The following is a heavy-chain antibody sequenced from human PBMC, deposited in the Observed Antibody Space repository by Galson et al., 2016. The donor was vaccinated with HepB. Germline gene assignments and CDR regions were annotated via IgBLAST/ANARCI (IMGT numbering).Heavy chain of an antibody. CDR3: ATSRVGFGETGPSY. Sequence: SVKVSCKASGGTFSSYVISWVRQAPGQGLEWMGGIVPIFGTTNHARKLQGRVTITADESTSTAYMELGSLRSEDTAVYYCATSRVGFGETGPSYWGQGTLVTVSS. CDR2: IVPIFGTT. CDR1: GGTFSSYV. J-gene: IGHJ4*02. V-gene: IGHV1-69*13. D-gene: IGHD3-10*01.